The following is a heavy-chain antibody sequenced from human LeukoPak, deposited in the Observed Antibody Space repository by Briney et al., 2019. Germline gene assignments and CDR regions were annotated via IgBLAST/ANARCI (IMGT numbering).Heavy chain of an antibody. J-gene: IGHJ4*02. D-gene: IGHD3-22*01. CDR1: GGTFSSYA. CDR2: IIPIFGTA. CDR3: ARVPIDYYYDSSGYYYVDY. Sequence: SVKVSCKASGGTFSSYAISWVRQAPGQGLEWMGGIIPIFGTANYAQKFQGRVTITADESTSTAYMELSSLRSEDTAVYYCARVPIDYYYDSSGYYYVDYWGQGTLVTVSS. V-gene: IGHV1-69*13.